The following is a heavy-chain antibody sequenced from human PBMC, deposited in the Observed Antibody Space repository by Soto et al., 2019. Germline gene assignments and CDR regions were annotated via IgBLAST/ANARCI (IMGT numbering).Heavy chain of an antibody. J-gene: IGHJ4*02. CDR1: GFTFSSYA. CDR3: AREGGGYSYGYFDY. Sequence: GGSLILSCAASGFTFSSYAMHWVRQAPGKGLEWVAVISYDGSNKYYADSVKGRFTISRDNSKNTLYLQMNSLRAEDTAVYYCAREGGGYSYGYFDYWGQGTLVTVSS. CDR2: ISYDGSNK. V-gene: IGHV3-30-3*01. D-gene: IGHD5-18*01.